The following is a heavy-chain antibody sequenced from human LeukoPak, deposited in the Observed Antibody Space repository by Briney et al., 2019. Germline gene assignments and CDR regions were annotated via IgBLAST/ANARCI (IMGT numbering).Heavy chain of an antibody. Sequence: GGSLRLSCAASGFRFGDYWMTWARHIPGKGLEWVANIKQDGAEKHYAESVEGRFIISSDNAKNSLYLEMDSLKVEDTAVYYCARVGAWDLQRVFEYWGQGTLVTVSS. CDR3: ARVGAWDLQRVFEY. CDR2: IKQDGAEK. V-gene: IGHV3-7*01. CDR1: GFRFGDYW. D-gene: IGHD1-26*01. J-gene: IGHJ4*02.